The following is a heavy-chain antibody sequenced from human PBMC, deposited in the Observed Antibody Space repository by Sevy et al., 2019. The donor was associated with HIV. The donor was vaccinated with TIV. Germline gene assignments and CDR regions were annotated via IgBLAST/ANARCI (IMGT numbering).Heavy chain of an antibody. D-gene: IGHD3-22*01. CDR1: GFTFSDYY. J-gene: IGHJ5*02. CDR3: ARENTMIEEPGWFDP. V-gene: IGHV3-11*01. Sequence: GGSLRLSCAASGFTFSDYYMSWIRQAPGKGLEWVSYIDRSGSTINYADSVKDRLTISRDNAKKSVYLQINSLRAEDTAVYYCARENTMIEEPGWFDPWGQGTLVTVSS. CDR2: IDRSGSTI.